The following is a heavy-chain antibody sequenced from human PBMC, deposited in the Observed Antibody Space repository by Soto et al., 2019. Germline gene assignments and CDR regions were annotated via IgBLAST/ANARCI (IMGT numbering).Heavy chain of an antibody. J-gene: IGHJ4*02. CDR3: ANGMVRVVITTILDY. Sequence: EVQLLEAGGGLVQPGGSLRLSCAASGFTFSSYAMSWVRQAPGKGLEWGSGISGSGGSTYYADSVKGRFTIARDNSKNTLYMQMNSLRAEDTAVSYCANGMVRVVITTILDYWGQGTLVTVSS. CDR2: ISGSGGST. V-gene: IGHV3-23*01. D-gene: IGHD3-10*01. CDR1: GFTFSSYA.